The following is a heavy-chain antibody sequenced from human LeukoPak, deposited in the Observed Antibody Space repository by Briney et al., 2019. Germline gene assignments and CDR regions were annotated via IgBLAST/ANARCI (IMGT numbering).Heavy chain of an antibody. V-gene: IGHV1-2*02. D-gene: IGHD3-22*01. CDR3: AREAGITMIVVVIRRYWYFDL. Sequence: ASVKVSCKASGYTFTRYYMHWVRQAPGQGLEWMGWINPNSGGTNYAQKFQGRVTMTRDTSISTAYMELSRLRSDDTAVYYCAREAGITMIVVVIRRYWYFDLWGRGTLVTVSS. CDR2: INPNSGGT. J-gene: IGHJ2*01. CDR1: GYTFTRYY.